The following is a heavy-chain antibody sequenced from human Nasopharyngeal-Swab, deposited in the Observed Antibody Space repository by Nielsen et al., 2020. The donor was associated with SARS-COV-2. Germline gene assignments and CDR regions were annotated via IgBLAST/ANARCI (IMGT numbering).Heavy chain of an antibody. V-gene: IGHV3-48*04. Sequence: GGSLRLSCATSGFTFSPYTMTWVRQAPGKGLQWISYITSGNSVQYADSVRGRFTISRDNAKNSLYLQMNSLTAEDTAVYYCPRERGGGYGDYWGQGTLVTVSS. J-gene: IGHJ4*02. CDR3: PRERGGGYGDY. CDR2: ITSGNSV. CDR1: GFTFSPYT. D-gene: IGHD5-12*01.